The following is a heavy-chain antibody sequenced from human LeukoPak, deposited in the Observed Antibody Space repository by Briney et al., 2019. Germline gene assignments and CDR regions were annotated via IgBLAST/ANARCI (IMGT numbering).Heavy chain of an antibody. J-gene: IGHJ6*02. V-gene: IGHV4-59*01. CDR2: MYYSGRT. CDR1: GGSISLYY. D-gene: IGHD1-26*01. CDR3: ARTFSESYYYGMDV. Sequence: PSETLSLTCTVSGGSISLYYWSWIRQPPGKGLGWIGYMYYSGRTNYNPSLKSRVTISVDTSKNQFSLKLSTVTAADTAVYYCARTFSESYYYGMDVWGQGTTVTVSS.